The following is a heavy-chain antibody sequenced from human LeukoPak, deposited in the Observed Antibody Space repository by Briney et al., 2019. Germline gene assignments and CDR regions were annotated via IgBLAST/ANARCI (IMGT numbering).Heavy chain of an antibody. V-gene: IGHV3-74*01. Sequence: GGSLRLSCAASGFTFNSYWMHWVRHAPGKGLVWVSRINSDGSSTSYADSVKGRFTISGDNAKNTLYLQMNSLRAEDTAVYYCARGSSSSWWGFDYWGLGTLVTVSS. CDR1: GFTFNSYW. CDR3: ARGSSSSWWGFDY. CDR2: INSDGSST. D-gene: IGHD6-13*01. J-gene: IGHJ4*02.